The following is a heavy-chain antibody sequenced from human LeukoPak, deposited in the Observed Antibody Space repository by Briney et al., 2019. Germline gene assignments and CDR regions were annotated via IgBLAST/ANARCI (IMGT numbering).Heavy chain of an antibody. Sequence: GGSLRLSCAASGFIFSSYAMSWVRQAPGKGLEGVSDISGSGGSTYYADSVKGRFTISRDNSKNTLYLQMNSLRAEDTAVYYCAKVALVPAAIWFDPWGQGTLVTVSS. D-gene: IGHD2-2*02. CDR1: GFIFSSYA. CDR2: ISGSGGST. V-gene: IGHV3-23*01. CDR3: AKVALVPAAIWFDP. J-gene: IGHJ5*02.